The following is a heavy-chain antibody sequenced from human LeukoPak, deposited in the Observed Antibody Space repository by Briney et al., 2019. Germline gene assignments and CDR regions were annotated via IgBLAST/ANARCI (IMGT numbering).Heavy chain of an antibody. CDR2: ISSSSSTI. V-gene: IGHV3-48*04. Sequence: PGGSLRLSCAASGFTFSSYWMNWVRQAPGKGLEWVSYISSSSSTIYYADSVKGRFTISRDNAKNSLYLQMSSLRAEDTALYLCAGGDRNGWYFYYWGQGTLVTVSS. D-gene: IGHD6-19*01. CDR1: GFTFSSYW. CDR3: AGGDRNGWYFYY. J-gene: IGHJ4*02.